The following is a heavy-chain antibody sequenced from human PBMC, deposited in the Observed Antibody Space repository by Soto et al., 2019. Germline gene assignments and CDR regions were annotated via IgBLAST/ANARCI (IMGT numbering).Heavy chain of an antibody. Sequence: QVQLVQSGAEVKKPGSSVKVSCKASGGTFSSYAISWVRQAPGQGLEWMGGIIPIFGTANYAQKFQGRVTITADESTSTADMELSSLRSEDTAVYYCASSVPYYYGSGSSEYYFDYWGQGTLVTVSS. CDR1: GGTFSSYA. D-gene: IGHD3-10*01. CDR3: ASSVPYYYGSGSSEYYFDY. J-gene: IGHJ4*02. CDR2: IIPIFGTA. V-gene: IGHV1-69*12.